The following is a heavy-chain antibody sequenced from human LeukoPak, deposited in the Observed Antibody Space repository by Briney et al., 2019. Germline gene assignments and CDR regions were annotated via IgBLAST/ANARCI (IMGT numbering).Heavy chain of an antibody. CDR3: ARDSYDGTYDFWSGYRDY. J-gene: IGHJ4*02. CDR1: GYTFTGYY. CDR2: INPNSGDT. Sequence: ASVKVSCKASGYTFTGYYMNWVRQAPGQGLEWMGWINPNSGDTNYAQKFQGRVTMTRDTSISTAYMELSRLRSDDTAVYYCARDSYDGTYDFWSGYRDYWDQGSLVTVSS. D-gene: IGHD3-3*01. V-gene: IGHV1-2*02.